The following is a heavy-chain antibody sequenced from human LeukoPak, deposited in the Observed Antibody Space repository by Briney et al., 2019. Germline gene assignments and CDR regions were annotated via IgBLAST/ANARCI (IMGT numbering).Heavy chain of an antibody. CDR3: ARVGRITMVRGVNHFDY. J-gene: IGHJ4*02. CDR1: GGSFSGYY. D-gene: IGHD3-10*01. Sequence: SETLSLTCAVYGGSFSGYYWSWIRQPPGKGLEWIGEINHSGSTNYNPSLKSRVTISVDTSKNQFSLKLSSVTAADTAVYYCARVGRITMVRGVNHFDYWGQGTLVTVSS. V-gene: IGHV4-34*01. CDR2: INHSGST.